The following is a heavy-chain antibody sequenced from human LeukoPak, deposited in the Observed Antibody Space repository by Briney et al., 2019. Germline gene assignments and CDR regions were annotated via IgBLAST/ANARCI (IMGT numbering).Heavy chain of an antibody. CDR3: ARDSRRELVHGFDI. J-gene: IGHJ3*02. V-gene: IGHV4-39*07. CDR1: GGSISSSIYY. CDR2: VFYNGAT. D-gene: IGHD3-10*01. Sequence: SETLSLTCIVSGGSISSSIYYWAWVRQPPGKGLEWIGTVFYNGATQYSPSLRSRVTISVDTSKSQFSLKLTSVTAADTAVYYCARDSRRELVHGFDIWGQGTMVTVSA.